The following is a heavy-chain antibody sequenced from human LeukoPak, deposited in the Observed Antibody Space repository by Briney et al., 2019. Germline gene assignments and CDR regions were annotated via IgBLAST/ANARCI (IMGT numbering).Heavy chain of an antibody. D-gene: IGHD6-19*01. CDR1: GFTFSSYW. CDR2: INSDGSST. V-gene: IGHV3-74*01. J-gene: IGHJ1*01. Sequence: QPGRSLRLSCAASGFTFSSYWMHWVRQAPGKGLVWVSRINSDGSSTSYADSVKGRFTISRDNAKNTLYLQMNSLRAEDTAVYYCAKDRVAGTISESFQHWGQGTLVTVSS. CDR3: AKDRVAGTISESFQH.